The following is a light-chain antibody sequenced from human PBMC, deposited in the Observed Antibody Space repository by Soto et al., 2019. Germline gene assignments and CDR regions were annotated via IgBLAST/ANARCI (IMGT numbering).Light chain of an antibody. CDR2: GAS. Sequence: DIQMTQSPSSLSASVGDRVTITCRASETIRMYLNWYQQRPGKAPNLLIYGASRLHSGVPSRFTGSGSGTDFTLTISSLQPEDVATYYCQKYNSAPLTFGGGTKVDIK. CDR1: ETIRMY. CDR3: QKYNSAPLT. V-gene: IGKV1-39*01. J-gene: IGKJ4*01.